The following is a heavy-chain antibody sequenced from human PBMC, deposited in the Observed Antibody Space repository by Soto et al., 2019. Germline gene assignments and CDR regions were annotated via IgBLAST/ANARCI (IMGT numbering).Heavy chain of an antibody. CDR1: GGSVSSGSYY. J-gene: IGHJ4*02. D-gene: IGHD2-2*01. CDR2: IYYSGST. V-gene: IGHV4-61*01. CDR3: AGYCSSTSCYLYGQNFDY. Sequence: PSETLSLTCTVSGGSVSSGSYYWSWIRQPPGKGLEWIGYIYYSGSTNYNPSLKSRVTISVDTSKNQFSLKLSSVTAADTAVYYCAGYCSSTSCYLYGQNFDYWGQGTLVTVSS.